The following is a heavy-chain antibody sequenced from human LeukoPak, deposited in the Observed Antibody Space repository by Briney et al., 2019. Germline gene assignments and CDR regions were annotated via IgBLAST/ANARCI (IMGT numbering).Heavy chain of an antibody. CDR1: GGPIINHY. V-gene: IGHV4-4*07. J-gene: IGHJ5*02. D-gene: IGHD6-19*01. Sequence: PSETLTLTCTVSGGPIINHYWRWIRQPAGKGLEWIGRIYSSGSANYSPSLKSRVSMSIDTSNNHFSLNLTSVTAADTALYFCARDVRYASGWSTPESWGQGTLVTVSS. CDR2: IYSSGSA. CDR3: ARDVRYASGWSTPES.